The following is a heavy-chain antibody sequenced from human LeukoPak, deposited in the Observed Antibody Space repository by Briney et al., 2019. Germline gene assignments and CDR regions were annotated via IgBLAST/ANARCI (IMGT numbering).Heavy chain of an antibody. CDR3: ARVAPSAPFYYYGMDV. CDR1: GFTFSSYA. D-gene: IGHD2-2*01. J-gene: IGHJ6*02. Sequence: GGSLRLSCAASGFTFSSYAMNWVRQAPGKGLEWVSSISTSSTYIYYADSVKGRFTISRDNARNSLFLQLHSLRAEDTAVYYCARVAPSAPFYYYGMDVWGQGTTVTVSS. V-gene: IGHV3-21*01. CDR2: ISTSSTYI.